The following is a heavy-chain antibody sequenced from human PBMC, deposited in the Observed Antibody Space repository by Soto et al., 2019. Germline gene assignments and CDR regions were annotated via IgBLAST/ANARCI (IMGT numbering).Heavy chain of an antibody. J-gene: IGHJ4*02. D-gene: IGHD3-9*01. CDR1: GGAVSGTNW. CDR3: ARTTLRYFDWPIDY. CDR2: IYHSGST. Sequence: SETLSPTDAVSGGAVSGTNWWSWVRQPPGKGLEWIGEIYHSGSTNYNPSLKSRVTISVDKSKNQFSLKLSSVTAADTAVYYCARTTLRYFDWPIDYWGQG. V-gene: IGHV4-4*02.